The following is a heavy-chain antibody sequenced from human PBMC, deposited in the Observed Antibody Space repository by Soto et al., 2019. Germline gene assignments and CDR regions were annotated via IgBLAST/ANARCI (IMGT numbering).Heavy chain of an antibody. D-gene: IGHD5-12*01. Sequence: QVQLQESGPGLVKPSGTLSLTCAVSGGSISSSNWWSWVRQPPGKGLEWIGEIYHSGSTNYNPSLKSRATISVDKSKNQFSLKLSSVTAADTAVYYCARAGTGGYSGYGVARTYWFDPWGQGTLVTVSS. J-gene: IGHJ5*02. CDR1: GGSISSSNW. V-gene: IGHV4-4*02. CDR3: ARAGTGGYSGYGVARTYWFDP. CDR2: IYHSGST.